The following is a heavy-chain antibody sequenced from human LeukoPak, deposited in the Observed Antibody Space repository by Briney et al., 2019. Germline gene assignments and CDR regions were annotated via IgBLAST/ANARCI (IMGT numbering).Heavy chain of an antibody. V-gene: IGHV4-59*01. CDR3: ARVRSSSYYYSMDV. J-gene: IGHJ6*02. D-gene: IGHD6-6*01. Sequence: KASETLSLTCTVSGVSISSYYWSWIRQPPGKGLEWIGYIYYSGSTNYNPSLKSRVTISVDTSKNQFSLKLSSVTAADTAVYYCARVRSSSYYYSMDVWSQGTTVTVSS. CDR1: GVSISSYY. CDR2: IYYSGST.